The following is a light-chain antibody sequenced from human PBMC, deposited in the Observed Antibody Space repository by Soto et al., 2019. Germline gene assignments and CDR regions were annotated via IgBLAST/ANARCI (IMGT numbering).Light chain of an antibody. CDR1: QSVGNY. Sequence: EIVLTQSPATLSLSPGERATLSCRASQSVGNYLAWYQQKPGQPPRLLIYDASNRAPGIPARFSGSGSGTDFTLTINSLEPEDFAVYYCQQRDNWPPITFGQGTRLEIK. J-gene: IGKJ5*01. CDR2: DAS. V-gene: IGKV3-11*01. CDR3: QQRDNWPPIT.